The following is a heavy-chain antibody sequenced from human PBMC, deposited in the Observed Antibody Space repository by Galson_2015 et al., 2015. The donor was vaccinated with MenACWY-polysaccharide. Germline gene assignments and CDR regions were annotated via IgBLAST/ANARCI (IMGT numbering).Heavy chain of an antibody. D-gene: IGHD1/OR15-1a*01. CDR2: INAGNGQA. CDR3: ARHGAGTLGNYYYGMDV. CDR1: GFIFTNYA. J-gene: IGHJ6*02. Sequence: SVKVSCKASGFIFTNYAIQWVRQAPGQGLEWMAWINAGNGQAKYSQKFQDRLTITRDTSANTAYMDLSSLTSDDTAVYYCARHGAGTLGNYYYGMDVWGQGTTVTVSS. V-gene: IGHV1-3*01.